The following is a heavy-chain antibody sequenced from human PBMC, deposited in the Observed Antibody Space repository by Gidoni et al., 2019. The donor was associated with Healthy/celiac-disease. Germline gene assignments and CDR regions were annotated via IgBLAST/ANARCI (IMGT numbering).Heavy chain of an antibody. D-gene: IGHD3-9*01. CDR1: GFTFSRYS. CDR3: ARDLRGPREFEYYFDY. J-gene: IGHJ4*02. V-gene: IGHV3-21*01. CDR2: ISSSSSYI. Sequence: EVQLVESGGGLVKPGGSLRLSCAASGFTFSRYSMNGVRQAPGKGLEWVSSISSSSSYIYYADSVKGRFTISRDNAKNSLYLQMNSLRAEDTAVYYCARDLRGPREFEYYFDYWGQGTLVTVSS.